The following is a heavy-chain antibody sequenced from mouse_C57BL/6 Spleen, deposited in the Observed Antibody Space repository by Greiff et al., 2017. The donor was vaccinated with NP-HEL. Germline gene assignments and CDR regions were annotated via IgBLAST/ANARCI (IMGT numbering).Heavy chain of an antibody. CDR3: ARYQGWLLRLDYYAIDY. CDR2: IRNKANGYTT. Sequence: EVQLVESGGGLVQPGGSLSLSCAASGFTFTDYYMSWVRQPPGKALEWLGFIRNKANGYTTEYSASVKGRFTISRDISQRILYLQMNALRAEDSATYYCARYQGWLLRLDYYAIDYWGQGTSVTVSA. V-gene: IGHV7-3*01. CDR1: GFTFTDYY. D-gene: IGHD2-3*01. J-gene: IGHJ4*01.